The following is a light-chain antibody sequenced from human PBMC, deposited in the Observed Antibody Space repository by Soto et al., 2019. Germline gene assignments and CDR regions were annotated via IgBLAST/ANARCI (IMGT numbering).Light chain of an antibody. CDR3: QVWDRSSDHVV. CDR2: YDS. CDR1: NIGSKS. J-gene: IGLJ2*01. V-gene: IGLV3-21*04. Sequence: SYELTQPPSVSVAPGKTARITCGGNNIGSKSVHWYQQKPGQAPVLVIYYDSDRPSGIPERFSGSNSGNTATLTISRVEAGDGPAYYCQVWDRSSDHVVFGGGTKLTAL.